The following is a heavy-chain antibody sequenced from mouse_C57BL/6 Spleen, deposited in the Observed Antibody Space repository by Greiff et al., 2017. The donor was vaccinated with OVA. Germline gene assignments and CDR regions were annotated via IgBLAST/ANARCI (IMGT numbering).Heavy chain of an antibody. CDR3: AREVITPYFDV. D-gene: IGHD1-1*01. J-gene: IGHJ1*03. Sequence: VQLKESGPGMVKPSQSLSLTCTVTGYSITSGYDWHWLRPFPGNKLEWMGYISYSGSTNYNPSLKSRISITHDTSKNHFFLKLKTVTTEDTAADYSAREVITPYFDVWGTGTTVTVSS. CDR2: ISYSGST. V-gene: IGHV3-1*01. CDR1: GYSITSGYD.